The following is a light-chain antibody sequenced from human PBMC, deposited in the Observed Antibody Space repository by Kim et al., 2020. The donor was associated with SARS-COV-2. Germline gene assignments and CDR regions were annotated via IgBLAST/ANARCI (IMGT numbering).Light chain of an antibody. CDR3: QQASTFPLT. V-gene: IGKV1-12*01. CDR1: QRIANW. Sequence: DIQMTQSPSFVSASVGDRVTITCRASQRIANWLAWYQQKPGTDPKLLIYPASTLESGVPSRFSGSGSGTHFTLTISSLQADDFATYFCQQASTFPLTFGGGTKVDIK. J-gene: IGKJ4*01. CDR2: PAS.